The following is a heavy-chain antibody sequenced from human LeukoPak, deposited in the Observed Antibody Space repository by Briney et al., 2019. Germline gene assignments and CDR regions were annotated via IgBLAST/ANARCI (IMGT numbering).Heavy chain of an antibody. Sequence: GGSLTLSCAGSGFSFSTYSMNWVRQAPGKGLEWVSGITGSGANTYYADSVKGRFTISRDNSKNTLYLRMNSLRAEDTAVYYCYYYDSSGFYPQTKIDYWGQGTLVTVST. CDR1: GFSFSTYS. D-gene: IGHD3-22*01. CDR2: ITGSGANT. CDR3: YYYDSSGFYPQTKIDY. J-gene: IGHJ4*02. V-gene: IGHV3-23*01.